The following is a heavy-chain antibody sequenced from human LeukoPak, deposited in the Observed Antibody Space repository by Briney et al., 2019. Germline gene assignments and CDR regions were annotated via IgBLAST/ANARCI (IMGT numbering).Heavy chain of an antibody. CDR1: GDSVSSNSGA. V-gene: IGHV6-1*01. CDR2: TYYRSKWYN. J-gene: IGHJ3*02. Sequence: SQTLSLTCAISGDSVSSNSGAWNWIRQSPSRGLEWLGRTYYRSKWYNDYAVSVKSRITINPDTSKNQFSLKLSSVTAADTAVYYCARPTIFGVVITLDAFDIWGQGTMVTVFS. CDR3: ARPTIFGVVITLDAFDI. D-gene: IGHD3-3*01.